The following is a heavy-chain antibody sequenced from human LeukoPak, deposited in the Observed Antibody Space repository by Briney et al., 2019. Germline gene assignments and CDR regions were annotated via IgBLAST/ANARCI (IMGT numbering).Heavy chain of an antibody. V-gene: IGHV4-34*01. Sequence: SETLSLTCAVYGGSFSGYYWSWVRQPPGKGLDWIGEINHSGSTNYNPSLKSRVTISVDTSKNQFSLKLSSVTAADTAVYYCARGPQWLVRCNWFDPWGQGTLVTVSS. D-gene: IGHD6-19*01. CDR1: GGSFSGYY. J-gene: IGHJ5*02. CDR3: ARGPQWLVRCNWFDP. CDR2: INHSGST.